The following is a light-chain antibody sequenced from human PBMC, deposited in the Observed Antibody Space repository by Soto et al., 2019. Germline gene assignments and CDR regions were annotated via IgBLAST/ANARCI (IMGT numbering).Light chain of an antibody. CDR1: QDISNY. CDR2: DAS. V-gene: IGKV1-33*01. CDR3: QQYDNLPFT. J-gene: IGKJ4*01. Sequence: DLQMTQSPSSLSASVGDRVTITCQASQDISNYLNWYQQKPGKAPKLLIYDASNLETGVPSRFSGSGSGTDFTFTISSLQPEDIATYYCQQYDNLPFTFGGGTKGEIK.